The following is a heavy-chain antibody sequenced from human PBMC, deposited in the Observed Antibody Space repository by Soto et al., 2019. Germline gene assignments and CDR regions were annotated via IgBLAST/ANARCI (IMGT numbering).Heavy chain of an antibody. V-gene: IGHV1-18*04. J-gene: IGHJ5*02. Sequence: QVQLVQSGAEVKKPGASVKVSCKASGYTFSNYAITWVRQAPGQGLEWMGWISAYNGNTKYAQKFQGRVTMTTDTSTTTAHMELTSLRSDDTAVYYWARAGPSSTVYALIVHWFDPWGQGTLVTVSS. D-gene: IGHD2-8*01. CDR1: GYTFSNYA. CDR2: ISAYNGNT. CDR3: ARAGPSSTVYALIVHWFDP.